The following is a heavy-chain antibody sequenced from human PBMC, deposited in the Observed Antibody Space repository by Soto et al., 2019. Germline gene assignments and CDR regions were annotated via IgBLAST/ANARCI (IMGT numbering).Heavy chain of an antibody. Sequence: SVKVSCKASGGTFSSYAISWVRQAPGQGLEWMGGIIPIFGTANYAQKFQGRVTITADESTSTAYMELSSLRSEDTAVYYCARDPNSKITYGELLGAYYYGMDVWGQGTTVTVSS. V-gene: IGHV1-69*13. D-gene: IGHD1-26*01. J-gene: IGHJ6*02. CDR3: ARDPNSKITYGELLGAYYYGMDV. CDR1: GGTFSSYA. CDR2: IIPIFGTA.